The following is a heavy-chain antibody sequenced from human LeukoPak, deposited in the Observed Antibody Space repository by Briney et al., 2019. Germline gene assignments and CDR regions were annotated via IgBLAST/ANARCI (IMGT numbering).Heavy chain of an antibody. V-gene: IGHV3-33*01. J-gene: IGHJ6*03. D-gene: IGHD2-2*01. CDR3: SRQAMDCSSTSCHFYYYYIDV. Sequence: GGSLRLSCAASGFTFSSYGMHWVRQAPGKGLEWVAVIWYDGSNKYYADSVKGRSTISRDNSKNTLYLQMNSLKTEDTAVYYCSRQAMDCSSTSCHFYYYYIDVWGKGTTVTVSS. CDR2: IWYDGSNK. CDR1: GFTFSSYG.